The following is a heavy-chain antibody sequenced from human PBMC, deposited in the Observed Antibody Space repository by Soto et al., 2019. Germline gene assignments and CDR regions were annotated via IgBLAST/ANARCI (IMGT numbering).Heavy chain of an antibody. CDR1: GFTFSSYA. D-gene: IGHD6-13*01. CDR2: ISGSGGST. J-gene: IGHJ4*02. CDR3: AKDRIKIAAAGYYFDY. Sequence: VQLLESGGGLVQPGGSLRLSCAASGFTFSSYAMSWVRQAPGKGLEWVSAISGSGGSTYYADSVKGRFTISRDNSKNTLYLQMNSLRAEDTAVYYCAKDRIKIAAAGYYFDYWGQGTLVTVSS. V-gene: IGHV3-23*01.